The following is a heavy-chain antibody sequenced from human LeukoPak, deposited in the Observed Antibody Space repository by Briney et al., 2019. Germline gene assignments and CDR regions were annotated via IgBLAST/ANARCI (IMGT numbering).Heavy chain of an antibody. J-gene: IGHJ5*02. CDR1: GGSISSYY. Sequence: PSETLSLTCTVSGGSISSYYWSWIRQPPGKGLEWIGYIYYSGSTNYNPSLKSRVTISVDTSKNQFSLKLSSVTAADTAVYYCARGMGFPTDWFDPWGQGTLVTVSS. V-gene: IGHV4-59*12. CDR3: ARGMGFPTDWFDP. D-gene: IGHD3-16*01. CDR2: IYYSGST.